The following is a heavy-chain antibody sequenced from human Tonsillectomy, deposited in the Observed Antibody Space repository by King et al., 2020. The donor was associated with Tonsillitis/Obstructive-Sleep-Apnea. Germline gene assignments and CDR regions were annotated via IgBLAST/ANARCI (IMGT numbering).Heavy chain of an antibody. Sequence: VQLVESGAEVKKPGESLKISCKGSGYSFTTYWIGWVRQMPGKGLEWRGIIYPGDSDTRYSPSFKGQVTISADKSISTAYLQWGSLTASDTAMYYCVVEASSWGDNWFDPWGQGTLVTVSS. CDR1: GYSFTTYW. CDR2: IYPGDSDT. CDR3: VVEASSWGDNWFDP. V-gene: IGHV5-51*01. J-gene: IGHJ5*02. D-gene: IGHD6-13*01.